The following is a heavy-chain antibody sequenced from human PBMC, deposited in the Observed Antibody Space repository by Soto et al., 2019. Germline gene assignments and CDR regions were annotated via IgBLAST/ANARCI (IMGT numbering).Heavy chain of an antibody. CDR1: GGSISSGGYY. J-gene: IGHJ6*02. CDR2: IYHSGST. Sequence: SETLSLTCTVSGGSISSGGYYWSWIHQHPGKGLEWIGDIYHSGSTYYNPSLKSRVTISVDKSKNQFSLKLSSVTAADTAVYYCARVSGSYYYGMDVWGQGTTVTVSS. CDR3: ARVSGSYYYGMDV. V-gene: IGHV4-31*03. D-gene: IGHD1-26*01.